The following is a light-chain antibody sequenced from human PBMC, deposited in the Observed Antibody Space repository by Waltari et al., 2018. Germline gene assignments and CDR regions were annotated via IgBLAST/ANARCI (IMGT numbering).Light chain of an antibody. CDR3: QSYDSSLSVV. Sequence: QSVLTQPPSASWAPGQRVTIPCTGRSSHIGAGTDVPWYQQLPGKAPKLLIYGNSKRPSGVPDRFSGSKSGTSASLAITGLQAEDEADYYCQSYDSSLSVVFGGGTKLTVL. CDR1: SSHIGAGTD. J-gene: IGLJ2*01. V-gene: IGLV1-40*01. CDR2: GNS.